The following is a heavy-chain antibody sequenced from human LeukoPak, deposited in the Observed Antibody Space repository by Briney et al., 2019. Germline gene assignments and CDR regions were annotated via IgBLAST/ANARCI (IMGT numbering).Heavy chain of an antibody. CDR3: AKDLGLKVFDY. J-gene: IGHJ4*02. V-gene: IGHV3-30*18. CDR2: ISYDGSDK. Sequence: PGRSLSLSCAASGFTFSNHAIHWVRQAPGKGLEWVAVISYDGSDKYYADSVKGRFTISRDNSENTVYMQMNGLRADDTAVYFCAKDLGLKVFDYWGQGTLVTVSS. CDR1: GFTFSNHA.